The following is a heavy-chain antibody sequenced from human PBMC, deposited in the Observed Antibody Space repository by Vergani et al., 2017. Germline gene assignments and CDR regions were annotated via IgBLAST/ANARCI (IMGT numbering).Heavy chain of an antibody. V-gene: IGHV1-69*02. CDR3: ATAIGYDILGNFDY. Sequence: QVQLVQSGAEVKKPGSSVKVSCKASGGTFSSYTISWVRQAPGQGLEWMGRIIPILGIANYAQKFQGRVTITADESTSTAYMELSSLRSEDTAVYYCATAIGYDILGNFDYWGQGTLVTVSS. J-gene: IGHJ4*02. CDR2: IIPILGIA. D-gene: IGHD3-9*01. CDR1: GGTFSSYT.